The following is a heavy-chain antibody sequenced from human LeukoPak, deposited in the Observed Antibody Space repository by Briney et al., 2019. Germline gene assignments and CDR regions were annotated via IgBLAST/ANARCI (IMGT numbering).Heavy chain of an antibody. CDR2: TYYRSKWYN. J-gene: IGHJ4*02. Sequence: SQTLSLTCAISGDSVSSNSAAWNWIRQSPSGGLEWLGRTYYRSKWYNGYAVSVKSRITIKPDTSKNQFSLQLNSMTPEDTAVYYCARDPTGDVGFDYWGQGTLVTVSS. V-gene: IGHV6-1*01. CDR3: ARDPTGDVGFDY. D-gene: IGHD7-27*01. CDR1: GDSVSSNSAA.